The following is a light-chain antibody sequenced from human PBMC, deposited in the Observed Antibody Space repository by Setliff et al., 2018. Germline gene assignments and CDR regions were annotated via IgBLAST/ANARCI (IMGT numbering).Light chain of an antibody. V-gene: IGLV2-14*01. Sequence: QSALPQPASVSGSPGQSITISCTGTGSDVGGYNYXXXXXXXXXXXXXXMIYXXSNRPSGVSNRFSGSKSGNTASLTISGLQAEDEADYYCSSYTSSSTLYVFGTGTKVTVL. J-gene: IGLJ1*01. CDR1: GSDVGGYNY. CDR2: XXS. CDR3: SSYTSSSTLYV.